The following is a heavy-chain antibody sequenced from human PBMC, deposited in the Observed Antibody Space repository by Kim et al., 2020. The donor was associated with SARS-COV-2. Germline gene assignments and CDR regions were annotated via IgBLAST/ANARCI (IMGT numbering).Heavy chain of an antibody. CDR2: IYSGGST. Sequence: GGSLRLSCAASGFTVSSNYMSWVRQAPGKGLEWVSVIYSGGSTYYADSVKGRFTISRDNSKNTLYLQMNSLRAEDTAVYYCAREGVGELSNYFDYWGQGTLVTVSS. J-gene: IGHJ4*02. V-gene: IGHV3-53*01. D-gene: IGHD3-10*01. CDR1: GFTVSSNY. CDR3: AREGVGELSNYFDY.